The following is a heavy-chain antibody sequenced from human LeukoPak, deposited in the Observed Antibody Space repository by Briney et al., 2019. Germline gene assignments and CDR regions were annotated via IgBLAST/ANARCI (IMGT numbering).Heavy chain of an antibody. CDR3: ARANYYGSGKKDLDY. V-gene: IGHV1-8*01. CDR1: GYTFTPYD. Sequence: ASVKVSCKASGYTFTPYDINWLRQATGQGLEWVGWMNPNSGNTGYAQKFQGRVTMTRNTSMSTAYMELNSLRSEDTAVYYCARANYYGSGKKDLDYWGQGTLVTVSS. CDR2: MNPNSGNT. D-gene: IGHD3-10*01. J-gene: IGHJ4*02.